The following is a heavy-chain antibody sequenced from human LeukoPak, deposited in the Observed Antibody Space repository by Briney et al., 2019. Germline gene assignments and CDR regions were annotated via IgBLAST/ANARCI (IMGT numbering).Heavy chain of an antibody. J-gene: IGHJ4*02. CDR3: AKDAGIYSYGYVDY. CDR2: ISWDGGST. V-gene: IGHV3-43*01. CDR1: GFTFDDYT. D-gene: IGHD5-18*01. Sequence: GGSLRLSCAASGFTFDDYTMHWVRQAPGKGLEWVSLISWDGGSTYYADSVKGRFTMSRDNSKNSLYLQMNSLRTEDTALYYCAKDAGIYSYGYVDYWGQGTLVTVSS.